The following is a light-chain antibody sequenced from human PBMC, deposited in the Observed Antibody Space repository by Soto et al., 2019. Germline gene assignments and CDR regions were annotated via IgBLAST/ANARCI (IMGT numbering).Light chain of an antibody. CDR3: QQYNSWPLT. CDR2: GAS. V-gene: IGKV3-15*01. Sequence: EKVMTQSPATLSVSPGESATLSCRASQSVNRNLAWYQQKPGQTPRLLIYGASTRAAGVPVRFSGSGSGTDFNLTISSLQSEDFALYYCQQYNSWPLTFGGGTKVEIK. CDR1: QSVNRN. J-gene: IGKJ4*01.